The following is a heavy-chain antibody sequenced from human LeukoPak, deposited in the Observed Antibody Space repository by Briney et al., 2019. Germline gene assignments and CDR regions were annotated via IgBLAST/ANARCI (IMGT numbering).Heavy chain of an antibody. V-gene: IGHV4-30-4*01. CDR2: IYYSGST. D-gene: IGHD6-19*01. CDR3: ARIRSSGWYWGDY. CDR1: GGSISSGDYY. J-gene: IGHJ4*02. Sequence: PSETLSLTCTVSGGSISSGDYYWSWIRQPPGKGLEWIGYIYYSGSTYYNPSLKSRVTISVDTPKNQFSLKLSSVTAADTAVYYCARIRSSGWYWGDYWGQGTLVTVSS.